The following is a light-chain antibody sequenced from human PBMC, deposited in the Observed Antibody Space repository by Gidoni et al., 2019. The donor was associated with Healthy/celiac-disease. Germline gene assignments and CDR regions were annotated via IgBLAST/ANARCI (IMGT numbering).Light chain of an antibody. V-gene: IGKV1-5*03. Sequence: DMKMTQSPSTLSASVGDRVTITCRASQSISSWLAWYQQKPGKAPKLLIYKASSLESGVPSRFSGSGSGTEFTLTISSLQPDDFATYYCQQYNSYSSTFGQGTKVEIK. J-gene: IGKJ1*01. CDR3: QQYNSYSST. CDR2: KAS. CDR1: QSISSW.